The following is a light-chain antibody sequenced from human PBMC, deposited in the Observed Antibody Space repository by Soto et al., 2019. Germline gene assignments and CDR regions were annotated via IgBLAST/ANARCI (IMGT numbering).Light chain of an antibody. V-gene: IGLV1-36*01. CDR2: YND. CDR3: ATWDDRLTAWV. J-gene: IGLJ3*02. Sequence: QSVLTQPPSASGSPGQSVTISCSGNNSNIGSNAVHWYQQLPGKAPKLLMYYNDMLPSGVSDRFSGSKSGTSASLAISGLQSEDEGDYYCATWDDRLTAWVFGGGTKLTVL. CDR1: NSNIGSNA.